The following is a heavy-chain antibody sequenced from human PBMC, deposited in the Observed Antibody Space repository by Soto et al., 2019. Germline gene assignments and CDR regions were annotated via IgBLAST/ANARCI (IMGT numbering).Heavy chain of an antibody. J-gene: IGHJ4*02. CDR3: AHAYGGRSLY. CDR1: GFSLTTDRVG. CDR2: IYWDDSK. Sequence: QITLKESGPTLVKPTQTLTLTCTFSGFSLTTDRVGVGWIRQPPGEALEWLAVIYWDDSKTYRPSLESRLTITKDTSKNQLALTMTNMYSLDTATYYCAHAYGGRSLYWGQGTLVTVSS. D-gene: IGHD1-26*01. V-gene: IGHV2-5*02.